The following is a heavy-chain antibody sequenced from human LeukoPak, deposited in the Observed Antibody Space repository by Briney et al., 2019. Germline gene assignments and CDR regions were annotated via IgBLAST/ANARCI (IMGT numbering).Heavy chain of an antibody. V-gene: IGHV6-1*01. CDR1: GDSVSSNSVA. Sequence: SQTLSLTCAIYGDSVSSNSVAWNWIRQSPSRGLEWLGRTYYRSKWYNEYAESVQSRIIINPDTSKNQFSLQLNSVTPEDTAVYYCARDPRRALIAVAGTNAFDIWGQGTMVTVSS. J-gene: IGHJ3*02. CDR2: TYYRSKWYN. D-gene: IGHD6-19*01. CDR3: ARDPRRALIAVAGTNAFDI.